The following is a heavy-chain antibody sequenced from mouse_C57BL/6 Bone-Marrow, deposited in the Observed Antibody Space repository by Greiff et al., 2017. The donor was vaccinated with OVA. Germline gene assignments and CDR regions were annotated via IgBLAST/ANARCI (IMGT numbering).Heavy chain of an antibody. CDR3: ALIYYGYDGDY. J-gene: IGHJ3*01. V-gene: IGHV1-81*01. CDR1: GYTFTSYG. CDR2: IYPRSGNT. D-gene: IGHD2-2*01. Sequence: VKLMESGAELARPGASVKLSCKASGYTFTSYGISWVKQRTGQGLEWIGEIYPRSGNTYYNEKFKGKATLTADKSSSTAYMELRSLTSEDSAVYFCALIYYGYDGDYWGQGTLVTVSA.